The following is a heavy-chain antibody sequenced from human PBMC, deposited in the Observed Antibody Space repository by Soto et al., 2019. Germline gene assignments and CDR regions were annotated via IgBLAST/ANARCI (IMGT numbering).Heavy chain of an antibody. CDR1: GYSFTSYW. J-gene: IGHJ3*02. Sequence: GESLKISCKGSGYSFTSYWIGWVRQMPGKGLEWMGIIYPGDSDTRYSPSFQGQVTISADKSISTAYLQWGSLKASDTAMYYCARLLAVAGEAFDIWGQGTMVTVSS. CDR2: IYPGDSDT. D-gene: IGHD6-19*01. V-gene: IGHV5-51*01. CDR3: ARLLAVAGEAFDI.